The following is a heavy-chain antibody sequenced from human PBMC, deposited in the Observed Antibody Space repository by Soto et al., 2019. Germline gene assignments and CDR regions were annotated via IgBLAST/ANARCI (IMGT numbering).Heavy chain of an antibody. CDR1: GYSISRDYF. Sequence: SETLSLTCDVSGYSISRDYFWGCIRQSPEKGLEWIASIYHSGSTYFNPSVRSRVTMSVDTSKNQVSLKLTSVTAADTAVYYCARGGYSGYDRYFFDYWGQGILVTVSS. J-gene: IGHJ4*02. D-gene: IGHD5-12*01. V-gene: IGHV4-38-2*01. CDR3: ARGGYSGYDRYFFDY. CDR2: IYHSGST.